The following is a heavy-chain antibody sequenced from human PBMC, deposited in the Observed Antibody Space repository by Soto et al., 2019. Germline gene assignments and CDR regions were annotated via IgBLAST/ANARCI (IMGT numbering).Heavy chain of an antibody. D-gene: IGHD6-13*01. J-gene: IGHJ6*02. CDR3: ASVAAAHEYYYGMDV. CDR2: VYYNGIT. CDR1: GGSINNHY. V-gene: IGHV4-59*11. Sequence: PSEALSLTCTVSGGSINNHYWSWIRQPPGKGLEWLGYVYYNGITNYNPSLKSRVTMSVDTSKNQFSLKLSSVTAADTAVYYCASVAAAHEYYYGMDVWGQGTTVTVSS.